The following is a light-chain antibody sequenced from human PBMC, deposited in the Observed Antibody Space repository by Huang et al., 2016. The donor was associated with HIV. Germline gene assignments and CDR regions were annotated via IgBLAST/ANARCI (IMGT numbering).Light chain of an antibody. CDR2: GSS. Sequence: IVMTQSPATLSVSPGERVTLSCRANRSVSTNLAWYQQRHGQAPRLLIYGSSIRAPGIPARFSGSGSGTDFSLTISSLQSEDFALDYCHQYNNWRLSFGGGTRV. J-gene: IGKJ4*01. CDR1: RSVSTN. CDR3: HQYNNWRLS. V-gene: IGKV3-15*01.